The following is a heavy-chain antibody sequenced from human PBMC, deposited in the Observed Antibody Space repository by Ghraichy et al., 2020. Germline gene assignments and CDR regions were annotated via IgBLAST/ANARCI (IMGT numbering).Heavy chain of an antibody. Sequence: GGSLRLSCAASGFSVSSNYMSWVRQAPGKGLEWVSVIYSGGNTYYADSVKGRFTISGDNSKNTLYLQMNSLRAEDTAIYYCARELRVGAFDIWGQGTMVTVSS. V-gene: IGHV3-53*01. D-gene: IGHD4-17*01. J-gene: IGHJ3*02. CDR2: IYSGGNT. CDR3: ARELRVGAFDI. CDR1: GFSVSSNY.